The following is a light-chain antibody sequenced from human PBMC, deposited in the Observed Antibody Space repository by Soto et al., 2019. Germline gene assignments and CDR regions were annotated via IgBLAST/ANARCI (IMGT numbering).Light chain of an antibody. CDR3: AAWDDSLNGHI. Sequence: SVLTQPHSASGTPGQRVTISCSGSSSNIGSNSVHWFQQVPGTAPKPLIYSSNQRPSGVPERFSGSKSGTSASLAISGLQSEDEADYYCAAWDDSLNGHIFGTGTKVTV. CDR1: SSNIGSNS. V-gene: IGLV1-44*01. CDR2: SSN. J-gene: IGLJ1*01.